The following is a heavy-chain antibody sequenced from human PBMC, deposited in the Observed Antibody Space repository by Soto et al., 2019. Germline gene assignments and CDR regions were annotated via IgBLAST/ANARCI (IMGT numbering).Heavy chain of an antibody. J-gene: IGHJ4*02. CDR1: GFTFSSYG. Sequence: VQLVESGGGVVQPGRSLRLSCAASGFTFSSYGMHWVRQAPGKGLEWVAVISYDGSKKYFADSVKGRFTISRDNSSTTLYLHMNTRSAEDTAVSYCAKELSGYWDFDYWGRGTRVTVSS. V-gene: IGHV3-30*18. CDR2: ISYDGSKK. D-gene: IGHD3-3*01. CDR3: AKELSGYWDFDY.